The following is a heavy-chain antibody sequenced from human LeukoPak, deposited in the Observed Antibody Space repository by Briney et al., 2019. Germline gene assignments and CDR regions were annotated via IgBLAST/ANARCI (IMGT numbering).Heavy chain of an antibody. D-gene: IGHD3-22*01. J-gene: IGHJ2*01. CDR1: GFTFDDYA. CDR2: ISWNSGSI. CDR3: AKDLVDFYYDSSGPAGYFDL. V-gene: IGHV3-9*01. Sequence: GGSLRLSCAASGFTFDDYAMHWVRQAPGKGLEWVSGISWNSGSIGYADSVKGRFTISRDNAKNSLYLQMNSLRAEDTALYYCAKDLVDFYYDSSGPAGYFDLWGRGTLVTVSS.